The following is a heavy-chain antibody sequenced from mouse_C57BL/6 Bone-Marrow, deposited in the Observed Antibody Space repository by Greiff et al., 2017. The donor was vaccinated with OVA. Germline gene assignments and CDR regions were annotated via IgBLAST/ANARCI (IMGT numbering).Heavy chain of an antibody. CDR2: IYPGDGDT. V-gene: IGHV1-82*01. CDR3: ARFPTGYYFDY. Sequence: QVQLKQSGPELVKPGASVKISCKASGYAFSSSWMNWVKQRPGKGLEWIGRIYPGDGDTNYNGKFKGKATLTADKSSSTAYMQLSSLTSEDSAVYFCARFPTGYYFDYWGQGTTLTVSS. D-gene: IGHD4-1*02. J-gene: IGHJ2*01. CDR1: GYAFSSSW.